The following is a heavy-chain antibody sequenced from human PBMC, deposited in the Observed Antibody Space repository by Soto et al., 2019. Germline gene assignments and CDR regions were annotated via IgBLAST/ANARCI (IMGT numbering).Heavy chain of an antibody. J-gene: IGHJ6*02. D-gene: IGHD2-2*01. CDR3: ARDMVPAAISLYYYGMDV. CDR2: ISYDGSNK. V-gene: IGHV3-30-3*01. CDR1: GFTCSSYA. Sequence: GWSLRLSCAASGFTCSSYAMHWFRQAPGKGLEWVAVISYDGSNKYYADSVKGRFTISRDNSKNTLYLQMNSLRAEDTAVYYCARDMVPAAISLYYYGMDVWGQGTTVTVSS.